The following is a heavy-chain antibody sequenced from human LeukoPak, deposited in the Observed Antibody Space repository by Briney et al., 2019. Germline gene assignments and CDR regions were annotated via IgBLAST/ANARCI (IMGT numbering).Heavy chain of an antibody. CDR1: GFTFSSYW. CDR2: INQDGREK. Sequence: HPGGSLRLSCTVSGFTFSSYWMTWVRQVPGKGLQWVANINQDGREKYYTDSMKGRLNISRDNTENSVFLQLTSLRPEDTGIYFCAEGRTYGDFWGQGTLVAVSS. D-gene: IGHD4-17*01. CDR3: AEGRTYGDF. J-gene: IGHJ4*02. V-gene: IGHV3-7*01.